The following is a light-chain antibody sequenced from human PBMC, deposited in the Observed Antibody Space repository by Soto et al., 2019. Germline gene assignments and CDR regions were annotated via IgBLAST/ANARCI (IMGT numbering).Light chain of an antibody. CDR3: SSYSISTAYL. Sequence: QSVLTQPASVSGSPGQSITISGTGTSSDVGGYDYVSWYQLHPGKAPKLMVFEVSNRPSGVSYRFSGSKSGNTASLTISGLQAEDEADYFCSSYSISTAYLFGTGTKVTVL. J-gene: IGLJ1*01. CDR2: EVS. CDR1: SSDVGGYDY. V-gene: IGLV2-14*01.